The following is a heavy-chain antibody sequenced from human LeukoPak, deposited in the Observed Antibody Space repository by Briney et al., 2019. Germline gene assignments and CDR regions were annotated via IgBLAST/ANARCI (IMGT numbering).Heavy chain of an antibody. J-gene: IGHJ6*02. Sequence: SETLSLTCAVSGGSISNSNWWSWVRQPPGKGLEWIGEIYHSGSTNYNPSLKSRVTISVDTSKNQFSLKLSSVTAADTAVYYCARGGSSWYGGYYGMDVWGQGTTVTVSS. D-gene: IGHD6-13*01. CDR3: ARGGSSWYGGYYGMDV. V-gene: IGHV4-4*02. CDR2: IYHSGST. CDR1: GGSISNSNW.